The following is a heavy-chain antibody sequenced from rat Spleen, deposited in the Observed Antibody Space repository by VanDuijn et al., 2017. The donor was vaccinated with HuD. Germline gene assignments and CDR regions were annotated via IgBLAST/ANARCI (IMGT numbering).Heavy chain of an antibody. V-gene: IGHV5-34*01. J-gene: IGHJ2*01. Sequence: EVQLVESGGGLVQPGRSLKLSCVASGFTFSDYGMNWIRQAPGKGLEWVAYISSSSSNTIYYADTVKGRFTISRDNAKNTLYLQVSSLRSEDTALYYCARERLTNYGGYSDYWGQGVMVTVSS. CDR3: ARERLTNYGGYSDY. D-gene: IGHD1-11*01. CDR2: ISSSSSNTI. CDR1: GFTFSDYG.